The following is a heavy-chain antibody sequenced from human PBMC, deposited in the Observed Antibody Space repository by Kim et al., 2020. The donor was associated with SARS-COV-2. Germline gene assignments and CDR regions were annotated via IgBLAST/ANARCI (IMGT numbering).Heavy chain of an antibody. V-gene: IGHV3-23*01. CDR2: IDNSGGII. CDR3: SVGEAAEPFGN. CDR1: GFTFSRYA. Sequence: GGSLRLSCSASGFTFSRYAVRWVRQAPGKGLEWVSTIDNSGGIIYDASVKSRFIISRNITKNKLQLQKSSSITADAAADYCSVGEAAEPFGNWCEGTLV. J-gene: IGHJ4*02. D-gene: IGHD3-3*01.